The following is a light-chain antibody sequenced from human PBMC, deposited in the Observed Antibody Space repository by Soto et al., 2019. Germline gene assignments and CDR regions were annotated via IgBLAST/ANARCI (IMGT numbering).Light chain of an antibody. Sequence: DVVLTQSPLSVTVTPGELDSISCRSSQSLLDSKGYNLLDWDLQKPGQSPQLLIYLGSNRASGVPDRVRGSGSGTDFTLKISRVQAEDVGVYYCTQALQTPPTFGQGTKVDIK. CDR3: TQALQTPPT. CDR2: LGS. V-gene: IGKV2-28*01. CDR1: QSLLDSKGYNL. J-gene: IGKJ1*01.